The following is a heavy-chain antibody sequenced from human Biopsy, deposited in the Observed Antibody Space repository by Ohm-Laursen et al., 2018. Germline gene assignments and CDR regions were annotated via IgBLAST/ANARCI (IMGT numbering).Heavy chain of an antibody. J-gene: IGHJ4*02. CDR2: INPSGGST. CDR3: ARDRIGGRGDPPDH. D-gene: IGHD3-10*01. CDR1: GGTFGGSP. V-gene: IGHV1-46*01. Sequence: ASVKVSCNASGGTFGGSPITWFRQAPGQGLEWGGKINPSGGSTSYAQKFQGRVTMTRDTSTTTVYMELSSLRSEDTAVYYCARDRIGGRGDPPDHWGQGTLVTVSS.